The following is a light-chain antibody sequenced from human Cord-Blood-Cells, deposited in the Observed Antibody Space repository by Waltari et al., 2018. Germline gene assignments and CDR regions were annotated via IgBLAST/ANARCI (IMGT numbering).Light chain of an antibody. Sequence: IVMTQSPDSLAVSLGERDTINCKSSQSVLYSSNNKHYLAWYQQKPGQPPNLLIYWTSTRESGVPDRFSGSGSGTDFTLTISSLQAEDVAVYDCQQYYSTPYSFGQGTKLEIK. CDR3: QQYYSTPYS. J-gene: IGKJ2*03. V-gene: IGKV4-1*01. CDR1: QSVLYSSNNKHY. CDR2: WTS.